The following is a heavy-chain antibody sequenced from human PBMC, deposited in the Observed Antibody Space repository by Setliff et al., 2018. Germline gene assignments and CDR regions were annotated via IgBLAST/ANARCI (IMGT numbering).Heavy chain of an antibody. V-gene: IGHV5-51*01. CDR2: IYPGNSNT. Sequence: PGESLKISCKGSGYSFTSNWIAWVRQMPGKGLECMGIIYPGNSNTRYSPPFQGQVTISADKAINTAYLQWNSLQASDTAMYYCARQGCSSTSCHSIDYWGQGTLVTV. D-gene: IGHD2-2*01. J-gene: IGHJ4*02. CDR3: ARQGCSSTSCHSIDY. CDR1: GYSFTSNW.